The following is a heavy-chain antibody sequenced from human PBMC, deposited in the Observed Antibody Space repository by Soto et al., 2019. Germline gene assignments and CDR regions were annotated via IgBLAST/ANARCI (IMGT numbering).Heavy chain of an antibody. D-gene: IGHD3-10*01. CDR2: IYPGDSDT. J-gene: IGHJ6*02. CDR1: GYSFTSYW. V-gene: IGHV5-51*01. Sequence: PGESLKISCKGSGYSFTSYWIGWVRQVPGKGLEWMGIIYPGDSDTRYSPSFQGQVTISADKSISTAYLQWSSLKASDTAMYYCARDYYGSGSHSYYYYYGMDVWGQGTTVTVSS. CDR3: ARDYYGSGSHSYYYYYGMDV.